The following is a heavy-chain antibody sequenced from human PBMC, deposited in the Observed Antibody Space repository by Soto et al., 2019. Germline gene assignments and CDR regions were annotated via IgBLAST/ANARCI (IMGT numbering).Heavy chain of an antibody. Sequence: QVQLQESGPGLVKPSETLSLTCSVSGGFISSYYWSWIRQPPGKGLEWIGYIYYSGSANYNPSLKSRVTIAVDPSNNQFSLKLNSVTAADTAVYYCARGHSNYASGNLAFDPWGQGTLVTVSS. CDR1: GGFISSYY. J-gene: IGHJ5*02. V-gene: IGHV4-59*01. CDR2: IYYSGSA. CDR3: ARGHSNYASGNLAFDP. D-gene: IGHD3-10*01.